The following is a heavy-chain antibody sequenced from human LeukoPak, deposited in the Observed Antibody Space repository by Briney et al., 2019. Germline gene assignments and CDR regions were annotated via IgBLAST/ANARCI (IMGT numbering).Heavy chain of an antibody. J-gene: IGHJ4*02. CDR1: GFTFSYYS. Sequence: GGSLRLSCVASGFTFSYYSMNWVRQSPGKGLGWVSVIGSGGDTYYSDAVQGRFTISRDNSKNTLYLQMNSLRADDTAVYYCAKYYAARSRSFDFWGQGTLVTVSS. D-gene: IGHD3-10*01. CDR2: IGSGGDT. CDR3: AKYYAARSRSFDF. V-gene: IGHV3-23*01.